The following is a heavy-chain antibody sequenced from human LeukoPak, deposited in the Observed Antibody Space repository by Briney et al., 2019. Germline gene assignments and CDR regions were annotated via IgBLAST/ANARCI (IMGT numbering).Heavy chain of an antibody. CDR1: GYTFTSYD. V-gene: IGHV1-8*01. CDR2: MNPNSGNT. D-gene: IGHD2-2*01. Sequence: ASVKVSCKASGYTFTSYDINWVRQATGQGLEWMGWMNPNSGNTGYAQKSQGRVTMTRNTSISTAYMELSSLRSEDTAVYYCARGDDLVVVVPAASENYYYYMDVWGKGTTVTVSS. CDR3: ARGDDLVVVVPAASENYYYYMDV. J-gene: IGHJ6*03.